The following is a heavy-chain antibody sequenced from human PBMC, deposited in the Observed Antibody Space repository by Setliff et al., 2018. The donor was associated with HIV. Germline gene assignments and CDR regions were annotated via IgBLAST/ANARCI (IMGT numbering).Heavy chain of an antibody. Sequence: ASVKVSCKASGYTFTSYDINWVRQATGQGLEWMAWLNPNSGNTGYTQNFQGRVTMTRNTSISTAYMELSSLRSEDTAVYYCAKWYYTFWSGYRARNNWFDPWGQGTLVTVS. V-gene: IGHV1-8*02. CDR1: GYTFTSYD. J-gene: IGHJ5*02. CDR2: LNPNSGNT. CDR3: AKWYYTFWSGYRARNNWFDP. D-gene: IGHD3-3*01.